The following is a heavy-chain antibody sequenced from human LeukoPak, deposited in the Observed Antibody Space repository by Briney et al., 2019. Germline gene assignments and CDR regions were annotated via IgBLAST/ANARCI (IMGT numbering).Heavy chain of an antibody. D-gene: IGHD6-13*01. Sequence: QPGGSLRLSCAASGFLFSDHFMVCLRQARGKGWEWVGRFRHKANSYTTEYAASVTGRFTISRDDSKNSLYLQMNSLKTEDTAVYYCVRGRYSSTWLDYWGRGTLVTVSS. CDR1: GFLFSDHF. CDR2: FRHKANSYTT. V-gene: IGHV3-72*01. J-gene: IGHJ4*02. CDR3: VRGRYSSTWLDY.